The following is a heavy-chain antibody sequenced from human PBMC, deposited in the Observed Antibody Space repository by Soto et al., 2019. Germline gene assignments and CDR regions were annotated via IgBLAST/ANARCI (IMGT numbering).Heavy chain of an antibody. CDR3: ARGVYGSGSYFDP. CDR1: GGSISSYY. V-gene: IGHV4-59*01. CDR2: IYYRGST. J-gene: IGHJ5*02. Sequence: QVQLQESGPGLVKPSETLSLTCTVSGGSISSYYWSWIRQPPGKGLEWIGYIYYRGSTNYNPSLKSRVPISVDTSKNQFSLKLSSVTAADTAVYYCARGVYGSGSYFDPWGQGTLVTVSS. D-gene: IGHD3-10*01.